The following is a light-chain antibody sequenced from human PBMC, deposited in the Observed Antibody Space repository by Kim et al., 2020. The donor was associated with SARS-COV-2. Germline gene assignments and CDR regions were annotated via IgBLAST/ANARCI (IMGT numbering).Light chain of an antibody. CDR1: NIGSNS. J-gene: IGLJ3*02. CDR3: PVWDRSGDHVV. Sequence: SYELTQPPSVSVAPGNTARITCGGNNIGSNSVHWYQQRPSQAPVLVIYYDNDRPSGIPERFSGSNSGNTATLTISSVEAGDEADYHCPVWDRSGDHVVFG. CDR2: YDN. V-gene: IGLV3-21*04.